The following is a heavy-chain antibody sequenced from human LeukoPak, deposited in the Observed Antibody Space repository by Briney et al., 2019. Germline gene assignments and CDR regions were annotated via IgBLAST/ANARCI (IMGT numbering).Heavy chain of an antibody. Sequence: PSETLSLTCTVSGGSISSSYWSWIRQPPRKGLEWIGYIYGSGSTNYNPSLKSRVTISVDTSKNLFSLKLSSVTAADTAVYYCARFSGSYGTDYWGQGTLVTVSS. CDR1: GGSISSSY. D-gene: IGHD1-26*01. J-gene: IGHJ4*02. CDR2: IYGSGST. CDR3: ARFSGSYGTDY. V-gene: IGHV4-59*08.